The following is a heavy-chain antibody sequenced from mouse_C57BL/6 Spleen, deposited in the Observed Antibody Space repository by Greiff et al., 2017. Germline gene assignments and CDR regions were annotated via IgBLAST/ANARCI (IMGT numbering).Heavy chain of an antibody. D-gene: IGHD1-1*01. V-gene: IGHV1-7*01. J-gene: IGHJ2*01. CDR3: AGEITAVGFDY. CDR1: GYTFTSYW. Sequence: VQLQQSGAELAKPGASVKLSCKASGYTFTSYWMHWVKQRPGQGLEWIGYINPSSGYTKYNQKFKDKATLTADKTSSTAYMQLSSLTYEDSAVYYCAGEITAVGFDYWGQGTTLTVSS. CDR2: INPSSGYT.